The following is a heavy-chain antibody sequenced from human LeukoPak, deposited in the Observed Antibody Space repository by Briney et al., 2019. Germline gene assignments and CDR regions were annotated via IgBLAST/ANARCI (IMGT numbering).Heavy chain of an antibody. V-gene: IGHV4-31*03. CDR1: GGSISSGGYY. CDR2: IYYSGST. Sequence: SETLSLTCTVSGGSISSGGYYWSWIRQHPGKGLEWIGYIYYSGSTYYNPSLKSRVIISVDTSKNQFSLKLSSVTAADTAVYYCARTYGDAAHFDYWGQGTLVTVSS. CDR3: ARTYGDAAHFDY. J-gene: IGHJ4*02. D-gene: IGHD4-17*01.